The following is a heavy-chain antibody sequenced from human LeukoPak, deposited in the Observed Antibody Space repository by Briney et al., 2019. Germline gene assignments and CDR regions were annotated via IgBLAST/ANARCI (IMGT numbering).Heavy chain of an antibody. CDR2: IYSGGST. CDR3: ARVGEGAAKD. D-gene: IGHD1-26*01. CDR1: GFTVSSNY. Sequence: GGSLRLSCAASGFTVSSNYMSWVRQAPGKGLEWVSFIYSGGSTYYADSVKGRFTISSDNSKNTLYLQMNSLRVEDTAVYYCARVGEGAAKDWGQGTLVTVSS. J-gene: IGHJ4*02. V-gene: IGHV3-53*01.